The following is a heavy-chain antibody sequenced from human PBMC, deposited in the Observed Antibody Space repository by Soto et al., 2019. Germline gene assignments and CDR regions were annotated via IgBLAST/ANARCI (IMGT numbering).Heavy chain of an antibody. CDR2: IIPILGIA. D-gene: IGHD2-15*01. Sequence: QVQLVQSGAEVKKPGSSVKVSCKAFGGTFSSYTISWVRQAPGQGLEWMGRIIPILGIANYAQKFQGRVTITADKSTSTAYMELSSLRSEDTAVYYCASDIVVVVAATAADAFDIWGQGTMVTVSS. CDR1: GGTFSSYT. V-gene: IGHV1-69*02. CDR3: ASDIVVVVAATAADAFDI. J-gene: IGHJ3*02.